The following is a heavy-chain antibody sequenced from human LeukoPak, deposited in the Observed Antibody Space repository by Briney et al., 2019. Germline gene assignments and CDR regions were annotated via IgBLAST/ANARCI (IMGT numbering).Heavy chain of an antibody. Sequence: GGCLRLSCAASGFTFSSYGMHWVRQAPGKGLEWVAVIWYDGSNKYYADSVKGRFTISRDNSKNTLYLQMNSLRAEDTAVYYCASLRYSGSYHDAFDIWGQGTMVTVSS. V-gene: IGHV3-33*01. D-gene: IGHD1-26*01. J-gene: IGHJ3*02. CDR2: IWYDGSNK. CDR1: GFTFSSYG. CDR3: ASLRYSGSYHDAFDI.